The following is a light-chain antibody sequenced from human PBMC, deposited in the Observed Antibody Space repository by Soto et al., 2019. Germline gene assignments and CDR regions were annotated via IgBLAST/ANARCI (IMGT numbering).Light chain of an antibody. J-gene: IGKJ5*01. CDR3: QQRSSRPLT. V-gene: IGKV1-39*01. Sequence: DIHMTQSPSSLSASVGDRVTITCRASQSISRYLNWYQKKPGKDPKLLIYAASSLLGGVPSRFSGRGSGTDFTLTISRLEPEDFAVYDCQQRSSRPLTGGQVTRREIK. CDR1: QSISRY. CDR2: AAS.